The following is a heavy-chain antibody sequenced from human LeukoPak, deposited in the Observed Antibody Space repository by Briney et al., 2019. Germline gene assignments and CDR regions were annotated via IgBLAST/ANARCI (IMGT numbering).Heavy chain of an antibody. Sequence: ASVKVSCKTSGYNFILSYIRWVRQAPGQGLEWMGWIDPNSGGTNYAQKFQGRVTLTRETSISTSFMELTRLTSDDTAVYYCARVDIWGRVTMVRGVLYFDNWGQGTLVTVSS. D-gene: IGHD3-10*01. CDR3: ARVDIWGRVTMVRGVLYFDN. J-gene: IGHJ4*02. CDR2: IDPNSGGT. V-gene: IGHV1-2*02. CDR1: GYNFILSY.